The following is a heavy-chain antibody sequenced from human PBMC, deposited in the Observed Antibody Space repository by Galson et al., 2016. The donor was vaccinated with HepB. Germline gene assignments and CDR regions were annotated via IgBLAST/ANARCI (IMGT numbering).Heavy chain of an antibody. D-gene: IGHD1-26*01. V-gene: IGHV3-33*03. Sequence: SLRLSCAASGFTFSSYGMHWVRQAPGKGLEWVAVIWYDGSNKYYADSVKGRFTISRGNSKNTLYMQMNSLRAEDTAGYYCAKGGELRGVYYYYGMDVWGQGTTVTVSS. CDR3: AKGGELRGVYYYYGMDV. CDR2: IWYDGSNK. CDR1: GFTFSSYG. J-gene: IGHJ6*02.